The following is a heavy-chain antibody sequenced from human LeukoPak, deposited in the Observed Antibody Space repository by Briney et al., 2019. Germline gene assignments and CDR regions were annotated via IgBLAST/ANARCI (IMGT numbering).Heavy chain of an antibody. Sequence: GGSLRLSCAASGFTVSSNYMSWVRQAPGKGLEWVSAISGSGGSTYYADSVKGRFTISRDNSKNTLYLQMNSLRAEDTAVYYCAKDCSGGSCLGYWGQGTLVTVSS. V-gene: IGHV3-23*01. CDR2: ISGSGGST. CDR1: GFTVSSNY. CDR3: AKDCSGGSCLGY. D-gene: IGHD2-15*01. J-gene: IGHJ4*02.